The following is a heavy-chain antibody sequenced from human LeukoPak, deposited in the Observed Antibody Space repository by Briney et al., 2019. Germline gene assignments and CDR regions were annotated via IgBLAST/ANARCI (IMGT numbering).Heavy chain of an antibody. CDR2: ISSSSSYI. V-gene: IGHV3-21*01. J-gene: IGHJ4*02. CDR1: RFTFSSYS. CDR3: ARDTTMVRGVIPHYFDY. D-gene: IGHD3-10*01. Sequence: GGSLRLSCAASRFTFSSYSMNWVRQAPGKGLEWVSSISSSSSYIYYADSVKGRFTISRDNAKNSLYLQMNSLRAEDTAVYYCARDTTMVRGVIPHYFDYWGQGTLVTVSS.